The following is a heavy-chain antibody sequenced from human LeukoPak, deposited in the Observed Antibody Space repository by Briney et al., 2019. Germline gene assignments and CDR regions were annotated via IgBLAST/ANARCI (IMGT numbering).Heavy chain of an antibody. CDR1: GFTFSSYG. Sequence: GGSLRPSCAASGFTFSSYGMHWVRQAPGKGLEWVAVIWYDGSNKYYADSVKGRFTISRDNSKNTLYLQMNSLRAEDTAVYYCARDHSSGWYSDYFDYWGQGTLVTVSS. CDR3: ARDHSSGWYSDYFDY. J-gene: IGHJ4*02. D-gene: IGHD6-19*01. CDR2: IWYDGSNK. V-gene: IGHV3-33*01.